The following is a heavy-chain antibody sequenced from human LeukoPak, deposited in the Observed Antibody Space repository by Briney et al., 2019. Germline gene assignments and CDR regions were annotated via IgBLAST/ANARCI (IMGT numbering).Heavy chain of an antibody. Sequence: ASVKVSCKSSGYTFTSYGISWVRQAPAQGLEWMGWLSTYNGNKNYAQKFQGRVIMTTDLPTSTAYVEVRSLRSDDTAVYHCARDGTWGRYHYDSTGNDYYFDYWGQGTLVTVSS. CDR2: LSTYNGNK. D-gene: IGHD3-22*01. V-gene: IGHV1-18*01. CDR3: ARDGTWGRYHYDSTGNDYYFDY. J-gene: IGHJ4*02. CDR1: GYTFTSYG.